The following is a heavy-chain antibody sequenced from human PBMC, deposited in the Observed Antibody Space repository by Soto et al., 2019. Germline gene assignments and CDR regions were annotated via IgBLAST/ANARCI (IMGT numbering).Heavy chain of an antibody. D-gene: IGHD5-12*01. V-gene: IGHV1-46*01. CDR1: GYTFTSYY. J-gene: IGHJ6*01. CDR3: ATLDGYSGPLQDYYYGMDV. CDR2: INPSGGST. Sequence: ASVKVSCKASGYTFTSYYMHWVRQAPGQGLEWMGIINPSGGSTSYAQKFQGRVTMTRDTSTSTVYMELSSLRSEDTAVYYCATLDGYSGPLQDYYYGMDVWGQGTTVTVSS.